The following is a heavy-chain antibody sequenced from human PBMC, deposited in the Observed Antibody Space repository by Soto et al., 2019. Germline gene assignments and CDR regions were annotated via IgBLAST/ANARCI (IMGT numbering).Heavy chain of an antibody. Sequence: SETLSLTCAVSGDSIIGIYHWGWIRQPPGKGLEWIGSIYHSGSTYYNPSLKSRVTISVDTSKNQFSLKLSSVTAADTAVYYCARDLTTVVTPGAFDIWGQGTMVTVS. J-gene: IGHJ3*02. CDR1: GDSIIGIYH. V-gene: IGHV4-38-2*02. CDR2: IYHSGST. D-gene: IGHD4-17*01. CDR3: ARDLTTVVTPGAFDI.